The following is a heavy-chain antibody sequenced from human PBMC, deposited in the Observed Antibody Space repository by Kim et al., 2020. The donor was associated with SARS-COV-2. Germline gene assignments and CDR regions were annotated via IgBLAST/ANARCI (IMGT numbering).Heavy chain of an antibody. CDR3: ARGWVTAAGEFDY. Sequence: GGSLRLSCAASGFTFSSYEMNWVRQAPGKGLEWVSYISSSGSTIYYADSVKGRFTISRDNAKNSLYLQMNSLRAEDTAVYYCARGWVTAAGEFDYWGQGTLVTVSS. V-gene: IGHV3-48*03. CDR1: GFTFSSYE. D-gene: IGHD2-21*02. J-gene: IGHJ4*02. CDR2: ISSSGSTI.